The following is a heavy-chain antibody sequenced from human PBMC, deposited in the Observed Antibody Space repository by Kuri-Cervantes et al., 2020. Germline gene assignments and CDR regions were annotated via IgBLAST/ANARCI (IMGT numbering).Heavy chain of an antibody. CDR3: ARGIGIAARPGYYYYMDV. CDR2: IYYSGST. V-gene: IGHV4-59*01. J-gene: IGHJ6*03. D-gene: IGHD6-6*01. Sequence: SETLSLTCSISGGSIRSYYWSWIRQPPGKGLEWIGYIYYSGSTNYNPSLKSRVTISVDTSKNQFSLKLSSVTAADTAVYYCARGIGIAARPGYYYYMDVWGKGTTVTVSS. CDR1: GGSIRSYY.